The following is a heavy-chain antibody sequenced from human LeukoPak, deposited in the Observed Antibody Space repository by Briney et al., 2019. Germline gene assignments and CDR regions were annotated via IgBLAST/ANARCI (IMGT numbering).Heavy chain of an antibody. J-gene: IGHJ6*03. CDR3: AKCILTGYYKGYMDV. V-gene: IGHV3-23*01. D-gene: IGHD3-9*01. CDR1: GFTFDDYG. CDR2: ITGSGGST. Sequence: PGGSLRLSCAASGFTFDDYGMSWVRQAPGKGLEWVSAITGSGGSTYYADSVKGRFTISRDNSKNTLYLQMNSLRAEDTAVYYCAKCILTGYYKGYMDVWGKGTTVTISS.